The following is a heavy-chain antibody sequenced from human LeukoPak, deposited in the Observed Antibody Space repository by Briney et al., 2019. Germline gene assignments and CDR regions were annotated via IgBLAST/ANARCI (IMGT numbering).Heavy chain of an antibody. Sequence: PGGSLRLSCAASGFTFSSYGMHWVRQAPGKGLEWVAVKSYDGSNKYYADSVKGRFTISRDNSKNTLYLQMNSLRAEDTAVYYCAKSTPWGPYSYGPSLDYWGQGTLVTVSS. J-gene: IGHJ4*02. D-gene: IGHD5-18*01. CDR3: AKSTPWGPYSYGPSLDY. V-gene: IGHV3-30*18. CDR1: GFTFSSYG. CDR2: KSYDGSNK.